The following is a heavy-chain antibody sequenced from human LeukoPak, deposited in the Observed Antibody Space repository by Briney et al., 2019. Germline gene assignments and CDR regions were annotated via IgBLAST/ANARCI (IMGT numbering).Heavy chain of an antibody. J-gene: IGHJ4*02. CDR2: INPNSGGT. D-gene: IGHD3-16*01. CDR3: AREDSRGGFDY. Sequence: EASVKVSCKASGYTFTGYYMRWVRQAPGQGLEWMGRINPNSGGTNYAQKFQGRVTMTRDTSISTSYMELSRLTSDDTAFYYCAREDSRGGFDYWGQGTLVTVSS. CDR1: GYTFTGYY. V-gene: IGHV1-2*06.